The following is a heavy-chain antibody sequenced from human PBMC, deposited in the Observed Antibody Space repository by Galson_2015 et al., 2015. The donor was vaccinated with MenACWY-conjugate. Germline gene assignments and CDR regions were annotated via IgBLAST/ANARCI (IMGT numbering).Heavy chain of an antibody. V-gene: IGHV3-23*01. J-gene: IGHJ4*02. CDR1: GFTFSSFA. CDR2: ITSSGGTT. Sequence: SLRLSCAASGFTFSSFAMSWVRQAPGKGLEWVSVITSSGGTTYYADSVKGRFTISRDNPKNTLYLQMDTLRAEDTATYYCAKNGNYFGMGFDYWCQGTLVT. D-gene: IGHD2/OR15-2a*01. CDR3: AKNGNYFGMGFDY.